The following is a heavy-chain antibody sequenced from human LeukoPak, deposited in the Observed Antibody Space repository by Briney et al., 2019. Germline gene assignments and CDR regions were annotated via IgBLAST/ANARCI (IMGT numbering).Heavy chain of an antibody. J-gene: IGHJ4*02. Sequence: GASVKVSCKASGYTFTGYYMHWVRQAPGQGLEWMGRINPNSGGTNYAQKFQGRVTMTRDTSISTAYMELSRLRSDDTAVYYCARDGRPWFGTSPTFDYWGQGTLVTVSS. V-gene: IGHV1-2*06. CDR3: ARDGRPWFGTSPTFDY. D-gene: IGHD3-10*01. CDR1: GYTFTGYY. CDR2: INPNSGGT.